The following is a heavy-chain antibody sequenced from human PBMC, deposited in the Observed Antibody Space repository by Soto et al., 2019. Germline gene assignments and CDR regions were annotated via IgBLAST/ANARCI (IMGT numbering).Heavy chain of an antibody. V-gene: IGHV6-1*01. Sequence: PSQTLSLTCAISGDSVSSNSAAWNWIRQSPSRGLEWLGRTYYRSKWYNDYAVSVKSRITINPDTSKNQFSLQLNSVTPEDTAVYYCARSAGYSGYERHAKIDYWGQGTLVTVSS. CDR2: TYYRSKWYN. CDR1: GDSVSSNSAA. J-gene: IGHJ4*02. D-gene: IGHD5-12*01. CDR3: ARSAGYSGYERHAKIDY.